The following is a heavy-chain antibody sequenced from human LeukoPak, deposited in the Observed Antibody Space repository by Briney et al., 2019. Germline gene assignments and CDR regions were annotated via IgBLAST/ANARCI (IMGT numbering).Heavy chain of an antibody. J-gene: IGHJ4*02. Sequence: ASVKVSCKASGYTFTSYGISWVRQAPGQGLEWMGWISAYNGKTNYAQKLQGRVTITTDTSTSTAYMELRSLRSDDTAVYYCARDRTPRITMIVVPGGYWGQGTLVTVSS. CDR2: ISAYNGKT. CDR3: ARDRTPRITMIVVPGGY. CDR1: GYTFTSYG. V-gene: IGHV1-18*01. D-gene: IGHD3-22*01.